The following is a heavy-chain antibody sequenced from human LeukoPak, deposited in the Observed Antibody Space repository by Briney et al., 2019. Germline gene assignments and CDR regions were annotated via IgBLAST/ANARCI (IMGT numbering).Heavy chain of an antibody. CDR2: VYASGNT. D-gene: IGHD4-23*01. CDR1: GDSISDFY. V-gene: IGHV4-4*07. CDR3: ARNSGDY. Sequence: SETLSLTCSVSGDSISDFYWSWIRQPAGKGLEWIGRVYASGNTIYNPSLKSRVTMSLDASKNQFSLKLRSATAADTAVYYCARNSGDYWGQGTLVTVSS. J-gene: IGHJ4*02.